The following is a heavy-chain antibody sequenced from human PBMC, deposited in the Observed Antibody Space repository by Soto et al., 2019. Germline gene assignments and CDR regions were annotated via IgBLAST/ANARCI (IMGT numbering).Heavy chain of an antibody. Sequence: QVPLVQSGAEVRKPGSSVKVSCKASGGTFNNYDISWVRQAPGQGLEWMGGIIPLFDATKYAQKFPGRVTITADKSTGTSYMELSSLRSEDTAMYYCARDRSSSWYNGTFYFDSWGQGTLVTVSS. CDR1: GGTFNNYD. CDR2: IIPLFDAT. D-gene: IGHD6-19*01. J-gene: IGHJ4*02. CDR3: ARDRSSSWYNGTFYFDS. V-gene: IGHV1-69*06.